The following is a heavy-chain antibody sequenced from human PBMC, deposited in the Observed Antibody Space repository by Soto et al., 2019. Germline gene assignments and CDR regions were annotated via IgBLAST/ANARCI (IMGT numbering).Heavy chain of an antibody. CDR1: GVTVSESS. CDR3: VKVSTFYDILTGYYSTNFFDP. V-gene: IGHV3-64D*06. D-gene: IGHD3-9*01. J-gene: IGHJ5*02. CDR2: ISSDGDIT. Sequence: GGSLRLSCSACGVTVSESSMHWVCQAPGKGLQYVSTISSDGDITYYADSVKGRFTISRDNSKNTLYLQMNSLRPEDTAVYYCVKVSTFYDILTGYYSTNFFDPWGQGTLVTVSS.